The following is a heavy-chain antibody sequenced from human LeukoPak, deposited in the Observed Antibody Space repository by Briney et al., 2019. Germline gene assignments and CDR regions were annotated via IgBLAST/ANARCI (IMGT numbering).Heavy chain of an antibody. V-gene: IGHV3-20*04. CDR2: INWNGGST. Sequence: GGSLRLSCAASGFTFDDYGMSWVRQAPGKGLDWVSGINWNGGSTGYADSVKGRFTISRDNAKNSLYLQMNSLRAEDTALYYCARRRCSSTSCTEGYYFDYWGQGTLVTVSS. J-gene: IGHJ4*02. D-gene: IGHD2-2*01. CDR3: ARRRCSSTSCTEGYYFDY. CDR1: GFTFDDYG.